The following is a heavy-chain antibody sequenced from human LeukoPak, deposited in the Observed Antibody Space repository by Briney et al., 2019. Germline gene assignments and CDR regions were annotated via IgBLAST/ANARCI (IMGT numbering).Heavy chain of an antibody. CDR3: ARENGGGWIDP. Sequence: GGSLRLSCATSGLTFRTTWMHWVRQAPGKGLEWVANIEKDGSEKYYVDSVKGRFTISRDNAKSSLFLQMDSLRAEDTAVYYCARENGGGWIDPWGQGTLVTVSS. CDR2: IEKDGSEK. D-gene: IGHD2-8*01. CDR1: GLTFRTTW. V-gene: IGHV3-7*01. J-gene: IGHJ5*02.